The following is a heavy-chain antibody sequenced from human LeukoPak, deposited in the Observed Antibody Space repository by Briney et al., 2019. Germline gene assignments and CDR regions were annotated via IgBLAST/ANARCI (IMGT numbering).Heavy chain of an antibody. CDR1: GGSISTYY. J-gene: IGHJ5*02. D-gene: IGHD1-26*01. CDR2: VYYTGST. V-gene: IGHV4-59*01. Sequence: SETLPLTCTVSGGSISTYYWSWIRQPPGKGLEWIGYVYYTGSTSYNPSLQSRVTMSLDTSKNQFSLELNSVTPADTAVYYCARGGNYWHQWWFDPWGRGTLVSVSS. CDR3: ARGGNYWHQWWFDP.